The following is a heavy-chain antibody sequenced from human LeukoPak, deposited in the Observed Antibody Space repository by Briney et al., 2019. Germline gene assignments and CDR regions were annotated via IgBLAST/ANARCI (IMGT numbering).Heavy chain of an antibody. CDR1: GFTFSSYA. CDR2: ISGSGGST. Sequence: GGSLRLSCAASGFTFSSYAMSWVRRAPGKGLEWVSAISGSGGSTYYADSVKGRFTISRDNSKNTLYLQMNSLRAEDTAVYYCAKDRPTMVRGVPWFDPWGQGTLVTVSS. J-gene: IGHJ5*02. V-gene: IGHV3-23*01. D-gene: IGHD3-10*01. CDR3: AKDRPTMVRGVPWFDP.